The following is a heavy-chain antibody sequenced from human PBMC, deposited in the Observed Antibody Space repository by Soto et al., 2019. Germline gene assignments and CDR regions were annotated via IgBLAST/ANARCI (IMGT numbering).Heavy chain of an antibody. CDR1: GGSFSCYY. CDR2: INHSGST. Sequence: PSETLSVTCAVYGGSFSCYYWSWIRQPPGKGLEWIGEINHSGSTNYNPSLKSRVTISVDTSKNQFSLKLSSVTAADTAVYYCASPFYDYKHYYGMDVWGQGTTVTVSS. CDR3: ASPFYDYKHYYGMDV. V-gene: IGHV4-34*01. J-gene: IGHJ6*02. D-gene: IGHD4-4*01.